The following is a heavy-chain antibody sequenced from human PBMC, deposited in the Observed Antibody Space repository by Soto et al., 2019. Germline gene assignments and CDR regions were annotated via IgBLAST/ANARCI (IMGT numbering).Heavy chain of an antibody. Sequence: SETLSLTCTVSGGSISSSSYYWGWIRQPPGKGLEWIGSIYYSGSTYYNPSLKSRVTISVDTSKNQFSLKLSSVTAADTAVYYCARLKAYYYGSGSYYDYYYYMDVWGKGTTVT. CDR1: GGSISSSSYY. CDR3: ARLKAYYYGSGSYYDYYYYMDV. J-gene: IGHJ6*03. V-gene: IGHV4-39*01. CDR2: IYYSGST. D-gene: IGHD3-10*01.